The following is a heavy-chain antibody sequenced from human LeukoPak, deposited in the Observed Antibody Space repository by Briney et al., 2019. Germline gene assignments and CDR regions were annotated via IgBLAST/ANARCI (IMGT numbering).Heavy chain of an antibody. CDR2: ISGRDGRT. CDR1: GFTFSSYA. CDR3: ARGPVVGTSFVYYFDH. Sequence: PGGSLRLSCAASGFTFSSYAMSWVRQAPGRGLEWVSAISGRDGRTYYTDSVKGRFTISRDNSKNTLYLQMNSLRAEDTAVYYCARGPVVGTSFVYYFDHWGQGTLVTVSS. D-gene: IGHD2-2*01. V-gene: IGHV3-23*01. J-gene: IGHJ4*02.